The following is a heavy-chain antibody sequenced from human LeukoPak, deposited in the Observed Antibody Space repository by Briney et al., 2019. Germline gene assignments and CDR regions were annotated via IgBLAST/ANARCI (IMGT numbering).Heavy chain of an antibody. J-gene: IGHJ5*02. CDR3: ARLLGESTIYDL. CDR1: GFTFSSYG. V-gene: IGHV3-30*02. Sequence: GGSLRLSCAASGFTFSSYGMHWVRQAPGKGLEWVAFIRYDGSNKYYADSVKGQFIISRDNAENSVSLQMNSLRDEDTAMYYCARLLGESTIYDLWGQGTLVTVSS. CDR2: IRYDGSNK. D-gene: IGHD3-16*01.